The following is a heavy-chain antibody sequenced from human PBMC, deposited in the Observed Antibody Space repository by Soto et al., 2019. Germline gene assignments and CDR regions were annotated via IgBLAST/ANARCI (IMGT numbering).Heavy chain of an antibody. CDR1: GFTFSSYA. CDR3: AKGPPRIDY. V-gene: IGHV3-23*01. J-gene: IGHJ4*02. CDR2: VSGSGGST. Sequence: EVQLLESGGDLLQLGGSLRLSCAASGFTFSSYAMSWVRQAPGKGLEWVSAVSGSGGSTYYADSVKGRFTISRDNSKNTLYLQMNSLRADDTAVYYCAKGPPRIDYWGQGTLVTVSS.